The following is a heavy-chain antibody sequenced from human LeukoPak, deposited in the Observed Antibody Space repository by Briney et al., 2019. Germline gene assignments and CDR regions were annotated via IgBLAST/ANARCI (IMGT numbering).Heavy chain of an antibody. J-gene: IGHJ3*02. CDR3: ARRLPYSSGWFDAFDI. V-gene: IGHV5-51*01. Sequence: GESLKISCKGSGYSFTSYWIGWVRQMPGKGLEWMGIIYPGDSDTRYSPSFQGQVTISADKSISTAYLQWSSLKASDTAMYYCARRLPYSSGWFDAFDIWGQGTMVTVSS. CDR1: GYSFTSYW. CDR2: IYPGDSDT. D-gene: IGHD6-19*01.